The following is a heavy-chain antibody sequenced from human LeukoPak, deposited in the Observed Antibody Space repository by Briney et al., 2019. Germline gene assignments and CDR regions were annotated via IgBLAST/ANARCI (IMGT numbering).Heavy chain of an antibody. CDR3: ARSNDRGAFDI. D-gene: IGHD3-22*01. J-gene: IGHJ3*02. Sequence: SETLSLTCTVSGGSISSYYWSWIRQPPGKGLECIGHVYYSGSTNYNASLKSRLTISVDTSKNQFSLKLSSVTAADTAVYYCARSNDRGAFDIWGQGTMVTVSS. CDR1: GGSISSYY. V-gene: IGHV4-59*01. CDR2: VYYSGST.